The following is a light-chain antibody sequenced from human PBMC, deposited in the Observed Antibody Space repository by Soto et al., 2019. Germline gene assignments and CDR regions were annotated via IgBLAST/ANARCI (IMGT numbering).Light chain of an antibody. CDR2: DSS. CDR1: QDITNY. J-gene: IGKJ5*01. CDR3: QQYDTLPLT. V-gene: IGKV1-33*01. Sequence: DIQMTQSPSSLSASVGDRVTIICQASQDITNYLNWYQQKPGKAPNLLIHDSSNLETGVPSRFSGSGTGTYFPITISSLQPEDIATYYCQQYDTLPLTFGHGTRLEIK.